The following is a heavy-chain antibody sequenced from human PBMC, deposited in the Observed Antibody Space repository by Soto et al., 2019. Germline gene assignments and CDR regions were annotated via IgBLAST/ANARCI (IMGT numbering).Heavy chain of an antibody. CDR2: IYYSGST. D-gene: IGHD3-22*01. CDR1: GGSISRSSYY. CDR3: ARHMPLPTWGYYDSSGSKGAFGI. J-gene: IGHJ3*02. V-gene: IGHV4-39*01. Sequence: QLQLQESGPGLVKPSETLSLTCTVSGGSISRSSYYWGWIRQPPRKALEWFGRIYYSGSTYYNPSLKSRVIIAVDTSKNQFPLRLSGGAAAEAAVYYCARHMPLPTWGYYDSSGSKGAFGIWGQGTMVTVSS.